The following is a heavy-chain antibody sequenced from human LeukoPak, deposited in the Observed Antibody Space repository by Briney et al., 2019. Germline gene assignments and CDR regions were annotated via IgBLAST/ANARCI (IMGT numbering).Heavy chain of an antibody. Sequence: PGGSLRLSCAASGFTFSSYSMNWVRQAPGKGLEWVSSISSSSSYIYYADSVKGRFTISRDNAKNSLYLQMNSLRAEDTAVYYCARDKYCSGGSCYSDYMDVWGKGTTVTVSS. D-gene: IGHD2-15*01. V-gene: IGHV3-21*01. CDR1: GFTFSSYS. CDR3: ARDKYCSGGSCYSDYMDV. J-gene: IGHJ6*03. CDR2: ISSSSSYI.